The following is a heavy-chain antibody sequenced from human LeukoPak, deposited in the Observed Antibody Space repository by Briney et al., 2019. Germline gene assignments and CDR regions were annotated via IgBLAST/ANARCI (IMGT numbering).Heavy chain of an antibody. D-gene: IGHD1-26*01. CDR2: INPNSGGT. J-gene: IGHJ5*02. CDR3: ARGGVGATTYVWFDP. Sequence: ASVTVSCKASGYTFTGYYMHWVRQAPGQGLEWMGWINPNSGGTNYAQKFQGRVTTTRDMSTSTVYMELSSLRSEDTAVYYCARGGVGATTYVWFDPWGQGTLVTVSS. V-gene: IGHV1-2*02. CDR1: GYTFTGYY.